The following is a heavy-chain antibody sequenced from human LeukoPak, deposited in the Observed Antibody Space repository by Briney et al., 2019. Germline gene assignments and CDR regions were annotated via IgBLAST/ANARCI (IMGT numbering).Heavy chain of an antibody. J-gene: IGHJ4*02. CDR2: ISYDGSNK. D-gene: IGHD3-3*01. Sequence: GGSLRLSCAASGFTFSSYAMHWVRQAPGKGLEWVAVISYDGSNKYYADSVKGRFTISRDNSKNTLYLQMNSLRGEDTAVYYCARGLRFLEWLLSPLDYWGQGTLVTVSS. V-gene: IGHV3-30-3*01. CDR1: GFTFSSYA. CDR3: ARGLRFLEWLLSPLDY.